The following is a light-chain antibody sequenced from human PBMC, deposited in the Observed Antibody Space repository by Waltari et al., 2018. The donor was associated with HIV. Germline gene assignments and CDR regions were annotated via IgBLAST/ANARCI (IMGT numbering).Light chain of an antibody. CDR3: SSYTSSSTLV. V-gene: IGLV2-14*01. Sequence: QSALTQPASVSGSPGQSITISCTGTSSDVGGYNYVSWYQQHPGKAPKLMIYEVSMLPSVVSNRFSVSKSGNTASQTISGLQAEDEAHYYCSSYTSSSTLVFGGVTKLTVL. CDR2: EVS. J-gene: IGLJ2*01. CDR1: SSDVGGYNY.